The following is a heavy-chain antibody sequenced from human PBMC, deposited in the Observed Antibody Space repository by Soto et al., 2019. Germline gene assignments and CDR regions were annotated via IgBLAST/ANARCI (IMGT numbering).Heavy chain of an antibody. V-gene: IGHV4-34*01. J-gene: IGHJ6*03. D-gene: IGHD6-6*01. CDR1: GGSFSGYY. CDR3: ARVWSGTSLAYYYMDV. CDR2: INHSGST. Sequence: SETLSLTCAVYGGSFSGYYWSWIRQPPGKGLERIGEINHSGSTNYNPSHKSRVTISVDTSKNQFSLKLSSVTAADTAVFYWARVWSGTSLAYYYMDVWGKGTRVTFSS.